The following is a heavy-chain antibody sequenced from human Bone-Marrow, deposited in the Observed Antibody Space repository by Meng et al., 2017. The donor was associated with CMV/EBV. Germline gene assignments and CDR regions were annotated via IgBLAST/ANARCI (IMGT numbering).Heavy chain of an antibody. Sequence: CAVYGGSFSGYYWSWIRQPPGKGLEWIGEINHSGSTNYTPSLTSRVTISVDTSKNQFSLKLSSVTAADTAVYYCARGEGTGARAFDYWGQGTLVTVSS. V-gene: IGHV4-34*01. CDR3: ARGEGTGARAFDY. J-gene: IGHJ4*02. D-gene: IGHD1-14*01. CDR1: GGSFSGYY. CDR2: INHSGST.